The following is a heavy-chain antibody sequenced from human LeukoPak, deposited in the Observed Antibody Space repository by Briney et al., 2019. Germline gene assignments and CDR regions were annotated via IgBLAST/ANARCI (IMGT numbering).Heavy chain of an antibody. CDR3: ARGERGLYCSSTSCYPVL. Sequence: GGSPRLSCAASGFTFSSYSMNWVRQAPGKGLEWVSSISSSSSYIYYTDSVKGRFTISRDNAKNSLYLQMSSLRAEDTAVYYCARGERGLYCSSTSCYPVLGGQGTLVTVSS. CDR2: ISSSSSYI. CDR1: GFTFSSYS. J-gene: IGHJ4*02. V-gene: IGHV3-21*01. D-gene: IGHD2-2*01.